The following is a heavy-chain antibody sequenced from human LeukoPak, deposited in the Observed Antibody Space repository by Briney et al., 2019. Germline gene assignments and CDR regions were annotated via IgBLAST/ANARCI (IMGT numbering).Heavy chain of an antibody. CDR2: ISGSGGST. CDR3: AKEYCSRTSCYTVGYFDH. V-gene: IGHV3-23*01. CDR1: GFTFSSYA. Sequence: PGGSLRLSCAASGFTFSSYAMSWVRQAPGKGLEWVSAISGSGGSTYYADSVKGRFTISRDNSKNTLYLQMNSLRAEDTAVYYCAKEYCSRTSCYTVGYFDHWGQGTLVTVSS. J-gene: IGHJ4*02. D-gene: IGHD2-2*02.